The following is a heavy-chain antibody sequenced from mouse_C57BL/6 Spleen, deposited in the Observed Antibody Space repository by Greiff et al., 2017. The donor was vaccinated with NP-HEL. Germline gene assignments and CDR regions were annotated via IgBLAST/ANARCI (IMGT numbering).Heavy chain of an antibody. CDR1: GFTFSSYA. J-gene: IGHJ4*01. V-gene: IGHV5-9-1*02. CDR2: ISSGGDYI. CDR3: TRDGGQPYAMDY. D-gene: IGHD2-3*01. Sequence: EVMLVESGEGLVKPGGSLKLSCAASGFTFSSYAMSWVRQTPEKRLEWVAYISSGGDYIYYADTVKGRFTISRDNARNTLYLQMSILKSEDTAMYYCTRDGGQPYAMDYWGQGTSVTVSS.